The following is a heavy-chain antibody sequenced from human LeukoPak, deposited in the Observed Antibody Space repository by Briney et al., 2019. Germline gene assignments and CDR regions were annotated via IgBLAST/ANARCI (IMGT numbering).Heavy chain of an antibody. V-gene: IGHV1-8*01. CDR2: MNPNSGNT. D-gene: IGHD2-2*01. J-gene: IGHJ6*02. Sequence: ASVKVSCKASGYTFTSYDINWVRQATGQGLEWMGWMNPNSGNTGYAQKFQGRVTMTRNTSISTAYMELSSLRSEDTAVYYCARVMAPRYCSSTSCPKPYYYYGMDVWGQGTTVTVSS. CDR1: GYTFTSYD. CDR3: ARVMAPRYCSSTSCPKPYYYYGMDV.